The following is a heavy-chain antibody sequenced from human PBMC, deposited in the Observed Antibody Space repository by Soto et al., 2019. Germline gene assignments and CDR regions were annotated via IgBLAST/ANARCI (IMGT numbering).Heavy chain of an antibody. CDR1: GGSFSGYY. CDR2: INHSGST. J-gene: IGHJ4*02. Sequence: SETLSLTCAVYGGSFSGYYWSWIRQPPGKGLEWIGEINHSGSTNYNPSLKSRVTISVDTSKNQFSLKLSSVTAADTAVYYCARGRLWSQLPTWWGQGTLVTVPQ. CDR3: ARGRLWSQLPTW. D-gene: IGHD3-10*01. V-gene: IGHV4-34*01.